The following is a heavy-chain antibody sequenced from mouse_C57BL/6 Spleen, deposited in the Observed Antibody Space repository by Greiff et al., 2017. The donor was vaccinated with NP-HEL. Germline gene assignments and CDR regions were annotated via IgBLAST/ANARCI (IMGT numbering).Heavy chain of an antibody. CDR3: ARDGGYGRVMDD. Sequence: EVQLVESGGGLVKPGGSLKLSCAASGFTFSSYAMPWVRQTPEKRLEWVATISDGGSYTYYPDNVKGRFTISRDNAKNNLYLQMSHLKSEDTAMYYCARDGGYGRVMDDWGQGTSVTVA. CDR2: ISDGGSYT. CDR1: GFTFSSYA. D-gene: IGHD1-1*01. J-gene: IGHJ4*01. V-gene: IGHV5-4*01.